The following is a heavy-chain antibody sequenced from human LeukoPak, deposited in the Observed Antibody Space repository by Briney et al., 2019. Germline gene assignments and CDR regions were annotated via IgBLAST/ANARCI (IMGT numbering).Heavy chain of an antibody. CDR1: GGSISSSNW. CDR3: ARSSLLGYDSSGYLSLDAFDI. CDR2: IYHSGST. Sequence: SGTLSLTCAVSGGSISSSNWWSWVRQPPGKGLEWIGEIYHSGSTNYNPSLKSRVTISVDKSKNQFPLRLSSVTAADTAVYYCARSSLLGYDSSGYLSLDAFDIWGQGPMVTASS. J-gene: IGHJ3*02. D-gene: IGHD3-22*01. V-gene: IGHV4-4*02.